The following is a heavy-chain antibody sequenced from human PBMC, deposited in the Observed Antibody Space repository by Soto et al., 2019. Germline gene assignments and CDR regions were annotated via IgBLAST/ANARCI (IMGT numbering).Heavy chain of an antibody. CDR2: IIPILGIP. J-gene: IGHJ6*02. CDR3: ALLRDSDGMDV. V-gene: IGHV1-69*02. Sequence: QVQLVQSGAEVKKPGSSVKVSCKASGGTFSTYTITWVRQAPGQGREWMGRIIPILGIPNYAQKFQGRVKSTADNSTSTAYMELSSLRSEDTAVYYCALLRDSDGMDVWGQGTTVTVSS. CDR1: GGTFSTYT. D-gene: IGHD1-26*01.